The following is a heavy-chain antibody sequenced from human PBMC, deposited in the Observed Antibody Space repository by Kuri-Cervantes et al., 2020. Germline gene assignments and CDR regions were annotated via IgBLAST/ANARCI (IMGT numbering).Heavy chain of an antibody. CDR1: VGSFSSHA. CDR2: IITIFGTA. V-gene: IGHV1-69*05. Sequence: SDKVSCKPSVGSFSSHAIIGVLQAAAQRREWMGGIITIFGTANYSQKFQERVTITRDMSTSTSYMELSNLRTADTTAYYCAADLTCCGGNCYSYFDYWGQGTLVTVSS. J-gene: IGHJ4*02. D-gene: IGHD2-21*01. CDR3: AADLTCCGGNCYSYFDY.